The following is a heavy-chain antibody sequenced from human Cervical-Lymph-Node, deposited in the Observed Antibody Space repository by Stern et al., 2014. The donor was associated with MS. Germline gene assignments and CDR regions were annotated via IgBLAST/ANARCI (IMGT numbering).Heavy chain of an antibody. CDR2: IVVGSVNT. Sequence: QLVESGPEVKKPGTSVKVSCKASGFTFTSSAVQWVRQARGQRLEWIGWIVVGSVNTNYAQKFQERVTITRDMSTSTAYMELSSLRSEDTAVYYCAARANYYDSPGDWFDPWGQGTLVTVSS. D-gene: IGHD3-22*01. V-gene: IGHV1-58*01. CDR3: AARANYYDSPGDWFDP. J-gene: IGHJ5*02. CDR1: GFTFTSSA.